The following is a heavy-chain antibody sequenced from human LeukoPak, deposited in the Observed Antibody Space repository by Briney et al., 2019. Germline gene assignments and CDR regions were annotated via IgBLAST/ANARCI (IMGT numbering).Heavy chain of an antibody. CDR1: GFTFSNYW. D-gene: IGHD6-19*01. J-gene: IGHJ4*02. V-gene: IGHV3-7*01. CDR3: ARDGSVAYHTAFDY. Sequence: GGSLRLSCSVSGFTFSNYWMTWVRQAPGRGLECLAIINENGNEKHHVDSVKGRFTISRDNAMNLLFLEMSSLRDEDTAVYYCARDGSVAYHTAFDYWGQGTLVSVS. CDR2: INENGNEK.